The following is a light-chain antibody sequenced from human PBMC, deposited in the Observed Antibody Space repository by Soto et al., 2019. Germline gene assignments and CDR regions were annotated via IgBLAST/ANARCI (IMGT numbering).Light chain of an antibody. CDR3: QQSYSTPLT. CDR1: QNISSY. V-gene: IGKV1-39*01. CDR2: AAS. Sequence: DIPMTQSPSSLSASVGDRVTITCRASQNISSYLNWYQQKPGKAPKVLIYAASSLQSGVPSRFSGSGSGTDFTLTISSLQPEDFAAYYCQQSYSTPLTFGGGTTVEIK. J-gene: IGKJ4*01.